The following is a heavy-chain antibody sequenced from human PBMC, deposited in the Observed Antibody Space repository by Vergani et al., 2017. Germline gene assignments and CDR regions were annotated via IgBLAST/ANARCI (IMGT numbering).Heavy chain of an antibody. Sequence: QVQLVQSGAEVKKPGASVKVSCKASGYTFTGYYMHWVRQAPGQGLEWMGWINPNSGGTNYAQKFQGRVTMTRDTSISTAYMELSRLRSDDTAVYYGTKTHEGVSGYDYFDYWGQGTLVTVSS. J-gene: IGHJ4*02. CDR1: GYTFTGYY. CDR3: TKTHEGVSGYDYFDY. D-gene: IGHD5-12*01. V-gene: IGHV1-2*02. CDR2: INPNSGGT.